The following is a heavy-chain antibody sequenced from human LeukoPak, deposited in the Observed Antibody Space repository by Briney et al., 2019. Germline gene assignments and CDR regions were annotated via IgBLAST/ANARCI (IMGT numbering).Heavy chain of an antibody. J-gene: IGHJ4*02. Sequence: GGSLRLSCAASGFTLSSYAMSWVRQAPGKGLEWVSAISGSGGSTYYADSVKGRFTISRDNSKNTLYLQMNSLRAEDTAVYYCGTEYYDFWSGYSTGGDYFDHWGQGTLVTVSS. CDR3: GTEYYDFWSGYSTGGDYFDH. CDR1: GFTLSSYA. CDR2: ISGSGGST. D-gene: IGHD3-3*01. V-gene: IGHV3-23*01.